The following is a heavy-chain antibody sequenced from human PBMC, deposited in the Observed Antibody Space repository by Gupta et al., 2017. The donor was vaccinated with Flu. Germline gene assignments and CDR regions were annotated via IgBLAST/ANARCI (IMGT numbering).Heavy chain of an antibody. V-gene: IGHV3-11*05. CDR3: ARGGKGIIMIREVPDY. Sequence: GLEWVSYISTSSSDKNYAASVKGRFTISRDNAKNSLYLQMNSLRAEDTAVYYCARGGKGIIMIREVPDYWGQGTLVTVSS. D-gene: IGHD3-10*01. J-gene: IGHJ4*02. CDR2: ISTSSSDK.